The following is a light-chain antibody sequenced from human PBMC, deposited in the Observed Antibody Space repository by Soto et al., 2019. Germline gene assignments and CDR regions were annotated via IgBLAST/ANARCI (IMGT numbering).Light chain of an antibody. J-gene: IGLJ2*01. V-gene: IGLV1-40*01. CDR2: GNS. Sequence: QSVLTQPPSVSGAPGQRVIISCTGSSSNIGAGYDVHWYQQLPGTAPKLLIYGNSNRPSGVPDRFSASKSGTSASLAITGLQAEDEADYYCQSYDSSLSGVLFGGGTKLTVL. CDR1: SSNIGAGYD. CDR3: QSYDSSLSGVL.